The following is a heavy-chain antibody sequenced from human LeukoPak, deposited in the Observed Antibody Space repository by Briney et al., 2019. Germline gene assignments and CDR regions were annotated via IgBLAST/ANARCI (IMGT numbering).Heavy chain of an antibody. CDR2: IIPIFGTA. V-gene: IGHV1-69*13. D-gene: IGHD5-12*01. CDR1: RGTFSSYA. J-gene: IGHJ5*02. CDR3: ASRFSGYSGYVNWFDP. Sequence: SVKVSCKASRGTFSSYAISWVRQTPGQGLVWMGGIIPIFGTANYAQKFQGRVTITADESTSTAYMELSSLRSEDTAVYYCASRFSGYSGYVNWFDPWGQGTLVTVSS.